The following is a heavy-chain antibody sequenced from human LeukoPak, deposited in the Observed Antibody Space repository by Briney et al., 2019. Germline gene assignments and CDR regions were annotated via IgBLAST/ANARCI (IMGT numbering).Heavy chain of an antibody. J-gene: IGHJ6*02. D-gene: IGHD6-6*01. CDR3: ARSQAAHPLQYYYYGMDV. CDR1: GFTFSSYW. Sequence: GGSLRLSCAASGFTFSSYWMSWVRQAPGKGLEWVANIKQDGSEKYYVDSVKGRFTISRDNAKNSLYLQMNRLRAEDTAVYYCARSQAAHPLQYYYYGMDVWGQGTTVTVSS. CDR2: IKQDGSEK. V-gene: IGHV3-7*01.